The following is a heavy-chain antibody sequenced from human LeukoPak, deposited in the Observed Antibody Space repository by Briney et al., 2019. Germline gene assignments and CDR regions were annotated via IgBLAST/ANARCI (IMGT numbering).Heavy chain of an antibody. CDR3: TSGYCTSSSCLSFDY. CDR1: GFIFSNAW. CDR2: IKREGDGGTI. J-gene: IGHJ4*02. Sequence: GGSLRLSCAASGFIFSNAWMNWVRQAPGKGLEWVGRIKREGDGGTIQYAAPVKGRFPISRDDSKYTLYLHMNSLKTEDTAIYYCTSGYCTSSSCLSFDYWGQGTLVTVSS. V-gene: IGHV3-15*01. D-gene: IGHD2-2*01.